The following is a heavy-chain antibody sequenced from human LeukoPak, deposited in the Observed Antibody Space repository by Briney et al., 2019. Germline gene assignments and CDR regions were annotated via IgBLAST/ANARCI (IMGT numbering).Heavy chain of an antibody. Sequence: PGGSLRLSCAASGFSIRDYAMNWVRQAPGRGPEWVSTIGSDGQNTHYSGSVQGRFTISRDSAKNTVYLQMRNLRDEDTATYFCARSNVMYDYWGQGAQVTVSS. CDR2: IGSDGQNT. CDR1: GFSIRDYA. V-gene: IGHV3-48*02. J-gene: IGHJ4*02. D-gene: IGHD3-16*01. CDR3: ARSNVMYDY.